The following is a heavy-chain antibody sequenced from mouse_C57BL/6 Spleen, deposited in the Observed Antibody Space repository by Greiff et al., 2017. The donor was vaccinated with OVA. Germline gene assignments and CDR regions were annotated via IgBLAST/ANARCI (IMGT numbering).Heavy chain of an antibody. CDR1: GYSITSGYY. CDR3: ARGFIEGYFDY. CDR2: ISYDGSN. J-gene: IGHJ2*01. Sequence: EVQLVESGPGLVKPSQSLSLTCSVTGYSITSGYYWNWIRQFPGNKLEWMGYISYDGSNNYNPSLKNRISITRDTSKNQFFLKLNSVTTEDTATYYCARGFIEGYFDYWGQGTTLTVSS. D-gene: IGHD1-2*01. V-gene: IGHV3-6*01.